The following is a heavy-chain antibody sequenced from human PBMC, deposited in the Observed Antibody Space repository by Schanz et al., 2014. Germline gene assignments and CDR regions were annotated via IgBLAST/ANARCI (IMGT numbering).Heavy chain of an antibody. Sequence: QVQLVQSGAEVKKPGASVKVSCKASGYTTFTDYYIHWVRQAPGQGLEWMGWITAYNGDTNYALKLQGRVTMTTDTSTGTAYMELSSLRSEDTAVYYCASSGAGYSSSWDFDYWGQGTLVTVSS. J-gene: IGHJ4*02. D-gene: IGHD6-13*01. CDR2: ITAYNGDT. CDR3: ASSGAGYSSSWDFDY. CDR1: GYTTFTDYY. V-gene: IGHV1-18*01.